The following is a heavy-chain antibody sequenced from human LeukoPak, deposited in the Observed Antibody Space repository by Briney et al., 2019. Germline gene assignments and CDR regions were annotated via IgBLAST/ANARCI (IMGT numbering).Heavy chain of an antibody. CDR2: IYYTGST. V-gene: IGHV4-39*07. J-gene: IGHJ4*01. D-gene: IGHD3-22*01. CDR3: ALSGYHYVWSFSFDY. CDR1: GGSISGSNYY. Sequence: SETLSLTCTVSGGSISGSNYYWGWIRQSPGKGLEWVGSIYYTGSTYYNPSLKSRVTISVDTSRNQFSLNLTSVTAADTAMYYCALSGYHYVWSFSFDYWGQGTLVTVSS.